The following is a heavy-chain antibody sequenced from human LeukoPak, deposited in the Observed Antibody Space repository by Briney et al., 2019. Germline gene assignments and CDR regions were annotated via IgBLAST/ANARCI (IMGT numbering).Heavy chain of an antibody. D-gene: IGHD4-11*01. CDR2: ISSSSSYT. CDR3: ARAPHYSNYGPYYYGMDV. CDR1: GFTFSDYY. Sequence: GGSLRLSCAASGFTFSDYYMSWIRQAPGKGLEWVSYISSSSSYTNYADSVKGRFTISRDNAKNSLYLQMNSPRAEDTTVYYCARAPHYSNYGPYYYGMDVWGQGTTVTVSS. J-gene: IGHJ6*02. V-gene: IGHV3-11*06.